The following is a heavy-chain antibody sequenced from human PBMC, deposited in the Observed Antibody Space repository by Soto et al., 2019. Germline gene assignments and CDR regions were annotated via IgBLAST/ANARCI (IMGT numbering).Heavy chain of an antibody. Sequence: QVPLVQSGAELKKPGASVHISCQASGFTFSDTLINWVRQGPGQRLEWMGWINPANGNTRYSEQFQGRVTISSLSSASTAYVALSDLTSEDTAVYYCARDLVSVGPRANDAFDVWGQGTMITVSS. V-gene: IGHV1-3*01. CDR1: GFTFSDTL. CDR2: INPANGNT. CDR3: ARDLVSVGPRANDAFDV. D-gene: IGHD1-26*01. J-gene: IGHJ3*01.